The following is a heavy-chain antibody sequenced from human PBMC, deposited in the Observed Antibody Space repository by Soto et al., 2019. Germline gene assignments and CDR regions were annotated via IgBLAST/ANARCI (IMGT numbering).Heavy chain of an antibody. J-gene: IGHJ4*02. CDR3: ARYYYDSSGYYTVFDY. D-gene: IGHD3-22*01. Sequence: SETLSLTCTVSGGSISSGGYYWRWIRQHPGKGLEWIGYIYYSGRTYYNPSLKSRVTISVDTSKHQFSLKLSSVTAADTAVYYCARYYYDSSGYYTVFDYWGQGTLVTVSP. V-gene: IGHV4-31*03. CDR2: IYYSGRT. CDR1: GGSISSGGYY.